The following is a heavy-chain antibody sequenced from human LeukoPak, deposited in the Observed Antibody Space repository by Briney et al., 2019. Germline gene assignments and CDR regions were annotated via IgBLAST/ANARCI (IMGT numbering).Heavy chain of an antibody. Sequence: GGSLKLSCAASGFTFSGSAIHWVRQSSGKGLEWLGQIDRKDKGYATATAYAASVKGRFTISRDDSINTAYLQMKSLKTEDTALYYCTRDSGTYNWFDPWGQGTLVTVSS. V-gene: IGHV3-73*01. CDR3: TRDSGTYNWFDP. D-gene: IGHD1-26*01. J-gene: IGHJ5*02. CDR2: IDRKDKGYATAT. CDR1: GFTFSGSA.